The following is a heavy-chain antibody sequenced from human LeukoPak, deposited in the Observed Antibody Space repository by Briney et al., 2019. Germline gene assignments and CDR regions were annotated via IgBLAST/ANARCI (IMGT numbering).Heavy chain of an antibody. Sequence: PGGSLRLSCAASGFTFSTYWMHWVRQAPGKGLAWVSRIDGDGSTSSYAASVQGRFTISSDNAKKPLHLQMNRPSAEATAVYYFARQPFGPYSGHKDGSPLWGQGTLVSVSS. V-gene: IGHV3-74*01. CDR3: ARQPFGPYSGHKDGSPL. CDR2: IDGDGSTS. J-gene: IGHJ4*02. CDR1: GFTFSTYW. D-gene: IGHD5-12*01.